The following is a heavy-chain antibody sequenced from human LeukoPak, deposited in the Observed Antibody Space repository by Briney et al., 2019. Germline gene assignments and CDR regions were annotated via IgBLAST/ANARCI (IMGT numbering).Heavy chain of an antibody. CDR3: AKDGADCSSTSCYLSYYYYYMDV. D-gene: IGHD2-2*01. CDR2: INSDGSST. Sequence: SGGSLRLSCAASGFTFSSYWMHWVRQAPGKGLVWVSRINSDGSSTSYADSVKGRFTISRDNSKNTLYLQMNSLRAEDTAVYYCAKDGADCSSTSCYLSYYYYYMDVWGKGTTVTVSS. J-gene: IGHJ6*03. CDR1: GFTFSSYW. V-gene: IGHV3-74*01.